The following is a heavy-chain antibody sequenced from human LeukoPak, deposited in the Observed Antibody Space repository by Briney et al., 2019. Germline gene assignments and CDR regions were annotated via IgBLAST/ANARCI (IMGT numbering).Heavy chain of an antibody. CDR2: ISSNGGST. CDR1: GFTFSSYA. Sequence: GGSLRLSCSASGFTFSSYAMHWVGQAPGKRMEYVSAISSNGGSTYYADSVKGRFTISRDNSKNTLYPQMSSLRAEDTAVYYCVKEYYDILTGPFDYWGQGTLVTVSS. CDR3: VKEYYDILTGPFDY. J-gene: IGHJ4*02. D-gene: IGHD3-9*01. V-gene: IGHV3-64D*06.